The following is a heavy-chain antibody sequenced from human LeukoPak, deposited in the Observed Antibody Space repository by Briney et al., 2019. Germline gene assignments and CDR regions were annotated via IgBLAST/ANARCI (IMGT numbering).Heavy chain of an antibody. CDR2: INSDGSST. CDR3: ASLEASGYYAAEDY. V-gene: IGHV3-74*01. Sequence: GGSLRLSCAASGFTFSSYWTHWVRQAPGKGPVWVSRINSDGSSTSYADSVKGRFTISRDNAKNTLYLQMNSLRAEDTAVYYCASLEASGYYAAEDYWGQGTLVTVSS. J-gene: IGHJ4*02. D-gene: IGHD5-12*01. CDR1: GFTFSSYW.